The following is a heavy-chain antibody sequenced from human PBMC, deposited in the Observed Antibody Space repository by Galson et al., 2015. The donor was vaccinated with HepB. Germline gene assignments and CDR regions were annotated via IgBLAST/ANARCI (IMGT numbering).Heavy chain of an antibody. J-gene: IGHJ4*02. CDR2: ISGGGRSI. V-gene: IGHV3-23*01. CDR3: AKGSFYDILTGYLDS. Sequence: SLRLSCAASGFTFNTFAMSWVRQAPGKGLEWVSAISGGGRSIHFADSVRGRFSISRDNAKNALHLQMDSVRAEDTAVYYCAKGSFYDILTGYLDSWGQGTSVTVSS. D-gene: IGHD3-9*01. CDR1: GFTFNTFA.